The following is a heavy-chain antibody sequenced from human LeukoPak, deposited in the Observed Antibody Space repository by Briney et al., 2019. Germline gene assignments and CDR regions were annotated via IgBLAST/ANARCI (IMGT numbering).Heavy chain of an antibody. V-gene: IGHV3-7*01. CDR3: ARYYDFWSGLPFDY. CDR2: IKQDGSEK. D-gene: IGHD3-3*01. CDR1: GFTFSSYW. Sequence: GGSLRLPCAASGFTFSSYWMSWVRQAPGKGLEGVANIKQDGSEKYYVDSVKGRFTISRDNAKNSLYLQMNSRRAEDTAVYYCARYYDFWSGLPFDYWGQGTLVTVSS. J-gene: IGHJ4*02.